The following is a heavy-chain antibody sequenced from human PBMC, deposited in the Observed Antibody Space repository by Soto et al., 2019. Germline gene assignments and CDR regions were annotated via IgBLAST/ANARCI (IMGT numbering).Heavy chain of an antibody. CDR2: IYSGGST. CDR1: GFTVSSNY. CDR3: ASGSYYYYYGMDV. J-gene: IGHJ6*02. V-gene: IGHV3-53*01. Sequence: EVQLVESGGGLIQPGGSLRLSCAASGFTVSSNYMSWVRQAPGKGLEWVSVIYSGGSTYYADSVKGRFTISRDNSKNTLYLQMNSLGAEDTAVYYCASGSYYYYYGMDVWGQGTTVTVSS. D-gene: IGHD1-26*01.